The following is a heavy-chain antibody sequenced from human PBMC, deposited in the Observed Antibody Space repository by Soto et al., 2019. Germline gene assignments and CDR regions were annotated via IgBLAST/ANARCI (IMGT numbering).Heavy chain of an antibody. V-gene: IGHV3-15*07. CDR2: IKSKPDGGTT. J-gene: IGHJ4*02. CDR3: TTDLPPDYIAY. Sequence: EVQLVESGGGLVKPGGSLRLSCAASGFTFSNAWMNWVRQAPGKGLEWVGRIKSKPDGGTTDYAGHVKGRFTISRDDSRNTLYLQMNSLKTEDTAVYYCTTDLPPDYIAYWGQGTLVTVSS. CDR1: GFTFSNAW.